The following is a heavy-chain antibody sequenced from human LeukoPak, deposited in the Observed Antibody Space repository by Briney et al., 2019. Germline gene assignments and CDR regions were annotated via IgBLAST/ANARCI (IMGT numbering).Heavy chain of an antibody. V-gene: IGHV4-4*02. CDR2: IYHSGST. CDR3: ARDYCGGDCHDYYYYMDV. J-gene: IGHJ6*03. CDR1: GGSISSSNW. D-gene: IGHD2-21*02. Sequence: SETLPLTCAVSGGSISSSNWWSWVRQPPGKGLEWIGEIYHSGSTNYNPSLKSRVTISVDKSKNQFSLKLSSVTAADTAVYYCARDYCGGDCHDYYYYMDVWGKGTTVTVSS.